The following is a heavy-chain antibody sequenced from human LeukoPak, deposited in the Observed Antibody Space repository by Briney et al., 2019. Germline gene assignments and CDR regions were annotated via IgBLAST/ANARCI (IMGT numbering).Heavy chain of an antibody. CDR1: GGSVRSYY. V-gene: IGHV4-59*02. CDR2: VYYSGST. Sequence: SETLSLTYTVSGGSVRSYYWSWIRQPPGKGLGWIGYVYYSGSTNYNPSLRSRVTISIDTSKNQFSLQLSSVTAADTAVYYCARDPSGSYYDYWGQGTLVTVSS. J-gene: IGHJ4*02. CDR3: ARDPSGSYYDY. D-gene: IGHD3-10*01.